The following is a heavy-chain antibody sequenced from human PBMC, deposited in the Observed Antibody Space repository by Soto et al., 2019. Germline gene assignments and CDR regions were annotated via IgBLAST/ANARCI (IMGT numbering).Heavy chain of an antibody. CDR3: ARESPEELAGGTFDY. CDR1: GFTFSSYA. D-gene: IGHD7-27*01. CDR2: ISYDGSNK. J-gene: IGHJ4*02. V-gene: IGHV3-30-3*01. Sequence: QVQLVESGGGVVQPGRSLRLSCAASGFTFSSYAMHWVRQAPGTGLEWVAVISYDGSNKYYADSVKGRFTISRDNSKNTLYLQMNSLRAEDTAVYYCARESPEELAGGTFDYWGKGTLVTVSS.